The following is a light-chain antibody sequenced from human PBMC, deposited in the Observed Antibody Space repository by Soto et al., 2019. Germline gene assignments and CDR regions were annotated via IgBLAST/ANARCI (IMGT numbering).Light chain of an antibody. CDR2: EVN. CDR1: SSDVGDYDY. Sequence: QSVLTQPPSASGSPGQSVTISCTGVSSDVGDYDYVLWYQQYPGKGPKVIIFEVNKRPSGVPDRFSGSKSGNTASLTVSGLQAEDEAVYYCASYAGNSRYVFGTGTKVTVL. CDR3: ASYAGNSRYV. V-gene: IGLV2-8*01. J-gene: IGLJ1*01.